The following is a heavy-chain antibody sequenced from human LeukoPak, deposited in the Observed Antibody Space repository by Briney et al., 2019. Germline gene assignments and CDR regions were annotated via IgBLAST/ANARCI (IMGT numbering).Heavy chain of an antibody. D-gene: IGHD3-3*01. V-gene: IGHV5-51*01. J-gene: IGHJ4*02. CDR1: GYPFSSLW. Sequence: GESLKISFKGSGYPFSSLWIGWVRQMPGKGLEWMGIIYPGDSDTRYSPSLQGQVTISVDTSIGTAYLQWSSLKASDTAIYYCARQNDFRLDYWGQGTLVTVSS. CDR3: ARQNDFRLDY. CDR2: IYPGDSDT.